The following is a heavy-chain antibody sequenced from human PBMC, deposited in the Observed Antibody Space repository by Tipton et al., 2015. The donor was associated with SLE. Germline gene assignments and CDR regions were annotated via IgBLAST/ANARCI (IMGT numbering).Heavy chain of an antibody. V-gene: IGHV4-59*11. CDR1: GGSISSHF. Sequence: LRLSCTVSGGSISSHFWSWIRQPPGKGLEWIGYISYTGSTNYNPSLESRLTISVETSKNQFSLKLNSVTAADTAVYYCARGSDGEYVRYFDVWGPGTLVTVSS. CDR2: ISYTGST. J-gene: IGHJ2*01. CDR3: ARGSDGEYVRYFDV. D-gene: IGHD4-17*01.